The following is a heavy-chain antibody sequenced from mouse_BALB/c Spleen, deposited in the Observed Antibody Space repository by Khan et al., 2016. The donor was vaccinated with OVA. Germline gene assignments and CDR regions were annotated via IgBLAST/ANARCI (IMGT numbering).Heavy chain of an antibody. CDR3: ARRDYYGSSVAY. Sequence: VQLQQPGAELVKPGTSVKLSCKASGYNFTSYWINWVKLRPGQGLEWIGHIYPGSGSTNYNEKFKSKATLSVDTSSSTVYMQLSSLASEDSALYYCARRDYYGSSVAYWGQGTLVTVSA. D-gene: IGHD1-1*01. V-gene: IGHV1-55*01. J-gene: IGHJ3*01. CDR2: IYPGSGST. CDR1: GYNFTSYW.